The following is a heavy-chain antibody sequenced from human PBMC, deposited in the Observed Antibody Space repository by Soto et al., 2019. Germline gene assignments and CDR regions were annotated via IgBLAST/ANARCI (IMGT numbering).Heavy chain of an antibody. Sequence: ASVKGSCKASGSTFTSYYMHWVRQAPGQGLEWMGWINPNSGGTNYAQKFQGWVTMTRDTSISTAYMELSRLRSDDTAVYYCARGSYDHSNNNWFDPWGQGTLVTVSS. V-gene: IGHV1-2*04. CDR2: INPNSGGT. CDR1: GSTFTSYY. CDR3: ARGSYDHSNNNWFDP. J-gene: IGHJ5*02. D-gene: IGHD4-4*01.